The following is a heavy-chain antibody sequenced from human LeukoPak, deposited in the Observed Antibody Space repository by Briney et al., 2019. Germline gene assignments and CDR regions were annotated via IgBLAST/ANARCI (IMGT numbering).Heavy chain of an antibody. Sequence: NPSQTLSLTCTVSGGSISSGDYYWSWIRQPPGKGLEWIGYIYYSGSTYYNPSLKSRVTISVDTSKNQFSLKLSSVTAADTAVYYCASRYYDILTGINWIYFDYWGQGTLVTVSS. CDR2: IYYSGST. CDR1: GGSISSGDYY. D-gene: IGHD3-9*01. V-gene: IGHV4-30-4*01. CDR3: ASRYYDILTGINWIYFDY. J-gene: IGHJ4*02.